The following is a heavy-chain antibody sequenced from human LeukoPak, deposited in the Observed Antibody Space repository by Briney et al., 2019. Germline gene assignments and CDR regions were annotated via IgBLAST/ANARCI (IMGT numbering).Heavy chain of an antibody. CDR1: GYSISSGYY. Sequence: SETLSLTCTVSGYSISSGYYWGWIRQPPGKGLEWIGSIYHSGSTYYNPSLKSRVTISVDTSKNQFSLKLSSVTAADTAVYYCARDAYYYGSGSYYPFDYWGQGTLVTVSS. J-gene: IGHJ4*02. D-gene: IGHD3-10*01. V-gene: IGHV4-38-2*02. CDR3: ARDAYYYGSGSYYPFDY. CDR2: IYHSGST.